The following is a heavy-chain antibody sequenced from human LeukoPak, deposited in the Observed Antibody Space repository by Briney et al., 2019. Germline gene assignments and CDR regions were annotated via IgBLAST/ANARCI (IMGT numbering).Heavy chain of an antibody. CDR3: ARVAQYSSAWYSFDY. CDR1: GFTFSSYG. J-gene: IGHJ4*02. D-gene: IGHD6-19*01. V-gene: IGHV3-33*01. CDR2: IWYDGNKN. Sequence: PGGSLRLSCAASGFTFSSYGMHWVRQAPGKGLEWVAVIWYDGNKNYYAGSVKGRFTISRDNSKNTLYLQMNSLRAEDTAVYYCARVAQYSSAWYSFDYWGQGNWSPSPQ.